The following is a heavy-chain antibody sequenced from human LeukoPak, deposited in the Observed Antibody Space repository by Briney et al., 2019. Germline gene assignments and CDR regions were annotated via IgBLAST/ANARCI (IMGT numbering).Heavy chain of an antibody. CDR2: ISGSDGST. CDR1: GFTFSNYA. CDR3: AKGRGYCTGGSCHSDY. D-gene: IGHD2-15*01. J-gene: IGHJ4*02. V-gene: IGHV3-23*01. Sequence: GGSLGLSCTASGFTFSNYAMSWVRQAPGKGLEWVSTISGSDGSTYYADSVKGRFTISRDNSKNTLYLQMNSLRVEDTAIYYCAKGRGYCTGGSCHSDYWGQATLVTVSS.